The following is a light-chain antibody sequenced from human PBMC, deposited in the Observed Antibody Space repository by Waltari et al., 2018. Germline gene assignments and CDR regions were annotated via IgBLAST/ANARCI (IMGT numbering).Light chain of an antibody. Sequence: DIVMTQSPDSLAVSLCERATINCKSSQSVLYSSNNKNYLAWYQQKPGQPPKLLIYWASTRESGVPDRFSGSGSGTDFTLTISSLQAEDVAVYYCQQYYDTPWTFGQGTKVEIK. V-gene: IGKV4-1*01. CDR1: QSVLYSSNNKNY. CDR2: WAS. J-gene: IGKJ1*01. CDR3: QQYYDTPWT.